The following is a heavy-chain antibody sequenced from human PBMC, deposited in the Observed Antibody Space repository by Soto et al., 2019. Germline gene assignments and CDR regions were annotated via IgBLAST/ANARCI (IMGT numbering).Heavy chain of an antibody. J-gene: IGHJ4*02. CDR1: GFSFAGYA. V-gene: IGHV3-23*01. CDR3: AKTQTFNGYYGGFDA. Sequence: GGSLRLSCAATGFSFAGYALTWVRQAPGKGLEWLSAVSGGGASTYYADPVRGRFSISRDVSGNMIYLQLNRLTAGDTATYYCAKTQTFNGYYGGFDAWGQGTRVTVSS. CDR2: VSGGGAST. D-gene: IGHD3-3*01.